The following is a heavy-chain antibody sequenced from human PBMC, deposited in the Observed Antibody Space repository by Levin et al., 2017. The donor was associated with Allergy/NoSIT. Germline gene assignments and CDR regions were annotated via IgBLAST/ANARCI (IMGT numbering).Heavy chain of an antibody. J-gene: IGHJ4*02. Sequence: ASGKVSCKASGYTFTSFGFSWVRQAPGQGLEWMGWISAYNGHTNYAQKLQGRVTMTTDTSTTTAYMELRSLRSDDTAVYYCARDGDHGDYAHYWGQGTLVTVSS. CDR1: GYTFTSFG. D-gene: IGHD4-17*01. CDR2: ISAYNGHT. CDR3: ARDGDHGDYAHY. V-gene: IGHV1-18*01.